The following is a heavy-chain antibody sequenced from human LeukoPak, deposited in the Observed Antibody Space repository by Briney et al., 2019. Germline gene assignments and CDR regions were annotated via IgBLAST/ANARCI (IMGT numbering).Heavy chain of an antibody. CDR2: IYSGGST. CDR3: ARSGITMVRGVIPRGGGFDY. J-gene: IGHJ4*02. Sequence: PGGSLRLSCAASGFTFSSYAMSWVRQAPGKGLEWVSVIYSGGSTYYADSVKGRFTISRDNSKNTLYLQMNSLRAEDTAVYYCARSGITMVRGVIPRGGGFDYWGQGTLVTVSS. D-gene: IGHD3-10*01. CDR1: GFTFSSYA. V-gene: IGHV3-66*01.